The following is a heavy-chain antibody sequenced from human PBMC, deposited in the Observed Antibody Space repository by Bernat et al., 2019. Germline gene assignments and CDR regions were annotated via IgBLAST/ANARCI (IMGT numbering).Heavy chain of an antibody. Sequence: QVQLQESGPGLVKPSETLSLTGAVSGYSISSGYYWGRIRQPPGKGLEWIGSIYHSESTDYNPSLRSRVTISLATSKNQFSLQLSSVTAADTAVYYCARGPVGCSGTQGYVVYWRQGTLVTVPS. CDR2: IYHSEST. D-gene: IGHD2-15*01. J-gene: IGHJ4*02. CDR3: ARGPVGCSGTQGYVVY. CDR1: GYSISSGYY. V-gene: IGHV4-38-2*01.